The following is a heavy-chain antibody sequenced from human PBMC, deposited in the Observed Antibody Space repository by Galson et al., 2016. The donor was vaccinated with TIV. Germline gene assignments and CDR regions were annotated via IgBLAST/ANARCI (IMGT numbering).Heavy chain of an antibody. CDR2: INEDGSNK. Sequence: SLRISCAASGFTLRKYWINWVRQAPGKGLEWVANINEDGSNKYYLESVKGRFTISRDDAENLVHLQMNGLRAEDTSKYYCARAMAAIDSYWAQGTLVTVSS. D-gene: IGHD5-24*01. V-gene: IGHV3-7*01. J-gene: IGHJ4*02. CDR3: ARAMAAIDSY. CDR1: GFTLRKYW.